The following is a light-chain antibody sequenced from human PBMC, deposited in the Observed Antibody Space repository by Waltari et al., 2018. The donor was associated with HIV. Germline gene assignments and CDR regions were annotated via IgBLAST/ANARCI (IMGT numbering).Light chain of an antibody. CDR1: FPYEY. J-gene: IGLJ3*02. CDR2: EAY. Sequence: SYELPQPPSVSVSPGQPARITCSRVFPYEYPHCYQQKSGQAPGVVIYEAYKRPSGIHERFSGSRSGAMAILTISGAQVEDEGDYYCYSTDSSGRGVFGGGTKLTVL. V-gene: IGLV3-10*01. CDR3: YSTDSSGRGV.